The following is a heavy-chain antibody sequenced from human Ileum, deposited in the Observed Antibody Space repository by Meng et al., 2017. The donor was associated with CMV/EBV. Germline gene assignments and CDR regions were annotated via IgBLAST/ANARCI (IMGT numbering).Heavy chain of an antibody. J-gene: IGHJ4*02. CDR1: GFTFSSYW. CDR3: AREVPGQLLVFDY. D-gene: IGHD6-13*01. Sequence: GGSLRLSCEASGFTFSSYWLSWVRQTPGKGLEWVANIKDDGSTKNYVDSVKGRLTISRDNAKNSLYLQVNSLRVEDSAVYYCAREVPGQLLVFDYWGQGTLVTVSS. CDR2: IKDDGSTK. V-gene: IGHV3-7*01.